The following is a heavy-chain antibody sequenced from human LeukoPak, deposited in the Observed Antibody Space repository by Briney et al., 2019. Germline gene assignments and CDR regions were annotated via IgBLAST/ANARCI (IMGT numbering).Heavy chain of an antibody. CDR2: ISASGGNS. D-gene: IGHD1-26*01. CDR3: ARDIELSC. J-gene: IGHJ4*02. V-gene: IGHV3-23*01. CDR1: GFTFSDST. Sequence: GGSLRLSCEASGFTFSDSTMSWVRQASGRGLEWVSLISASGGNSYYADSVKGRFTVSRDSSKNTLHLQMNSLRAEDTAVYYCARDIELSCWGQGTLVTVSS.